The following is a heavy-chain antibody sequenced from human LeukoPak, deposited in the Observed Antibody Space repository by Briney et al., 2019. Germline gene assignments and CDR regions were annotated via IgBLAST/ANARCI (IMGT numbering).Heavy chain of an antibody. D-gene: IGHD2-15*01. CDR1: GGSISSYY. CDR2: IYYSGST. J-gene: IGHJ6*03. Sequence: PSETLSLTCTVSGGSISSYYWSWLRQPPGKGLEWVGYIYYSGSTNYNPSLKSRVTISVDTSKNQFSLKLSSVTAADTAVYYCARVANCSGGSCYYYYYYYYMYVWGKGTTVTVSS. CDR3: ARVANCSGGSCYYYYYYYYMYV. V-gene: IGHV4-59*01.